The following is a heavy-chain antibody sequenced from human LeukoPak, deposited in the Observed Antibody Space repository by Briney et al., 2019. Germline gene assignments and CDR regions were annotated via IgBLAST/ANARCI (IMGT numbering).Heavy chain of an antibody. CDR2: INVYNGHT. D-gene: IGHD6-13*01. CDR3: ARDSSPEDYYYYYGMDV. V-gene: IGHV1-18*01. Sequence: ASVKVSCKTSGYIFTNYGVSWVRRAPGQGLEWMGWINVYNGHTIYAQEFQGRVTMTTDTSTSTAYMELRSLRSDDTAVYYCARDSSPEDYYYYYGMDVWGQGTTVTVSS. J-gene: IGHJ6*02. CDR1: GYIFTNYG.